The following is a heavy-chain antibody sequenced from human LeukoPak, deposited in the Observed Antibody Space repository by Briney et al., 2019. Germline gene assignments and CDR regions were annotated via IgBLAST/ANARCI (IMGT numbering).Heavy chain of an antibody. V-gene: IGHV4-4*07. D-gene: IGHD3-22*01. J-gene: IGHJ6*03. Sequence: SETLSLTCSVSGGSISGYYWNWIRQPAGKGLEWIGRIYISGSTNYNPSLKSRVTMSVDTSKNQFSLKLNSVTAADTAVYYCARSSEGRYYYDSSGFSYYYYYMDVWGKGTTVTISS. CDR3: ARSSEGRYYYDSSGFSYYYYYMDV. CDR1: GGSISGYY. CDR2: IYISGST.